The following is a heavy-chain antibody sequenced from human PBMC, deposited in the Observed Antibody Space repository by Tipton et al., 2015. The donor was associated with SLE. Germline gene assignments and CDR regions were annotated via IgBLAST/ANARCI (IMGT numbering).Heavy chain of an antibody. Sequence: TLSLTCTVSGGSISSSSYYWGWIRQPPGKGLEWIGSIYYSGSTYYNPALKSRVTISVDTSKNQFSLKLSSVTAADTAVYYCARLSQSSGYLWGQGTLVTVSS. CDR2: IYYSGST. D-gene: IGHD3-22*01. CDR1: GGSISSSSYY. CDR3: ARLSQSSGYL. J-gene: IGHJ4*02. V-gene: IGHV4-39*01.